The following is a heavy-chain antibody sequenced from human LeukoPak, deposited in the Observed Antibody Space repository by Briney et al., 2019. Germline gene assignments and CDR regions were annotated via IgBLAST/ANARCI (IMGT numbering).Heavy chain of an antibody. CDR2: INSDMSST. CDR3: ARDIAVSGNYFDY. CDR1: GFTFSSYE. D-gene: IGHD6-19*01. J-gene: IGHJ4*02. Sequence: GGSLRLSCVGSGFTFSSYEMNWVRQAPGKGLVWVSRINSDMSSTNYADSVKGRFTISRDNAKNTLYLQMNSLRAEDTAVYYCARDIAVSGNYFDYWGQGTLVTVSS. V-gene: IGHV3-74*01.